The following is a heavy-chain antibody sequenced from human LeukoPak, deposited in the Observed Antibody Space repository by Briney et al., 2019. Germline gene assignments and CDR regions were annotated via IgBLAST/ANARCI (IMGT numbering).Heavy chain of an antibody. CDR1: GDSIKNHY. CDR3: ARIRGSHIVQYFYMDV. CDR2: IYYNGFT. V-gene: IGHV4-59*11. J-gene: IGHJ6*03. D-gene: IGHD1-1*01. Sequence: PSETLSLTCNVSGDSIKNHYWTWLRQPPGEGLEWIGYIYYNGFTNYNPSLKSPVTMSLDTSNQFSLKLISVTAADTAVYYCARIRGSHIVQYFYMDVWGNGTTVTVSS.